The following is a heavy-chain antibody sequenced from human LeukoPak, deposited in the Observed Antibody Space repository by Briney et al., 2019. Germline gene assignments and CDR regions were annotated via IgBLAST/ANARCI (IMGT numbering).Heavy chain of an antibody. CDR2: VSIYNDNT. CDR3: ARTGHYQFDS. D-gene: IGHD3-9*01. CDR1: GYSFTDYD. J-gene: IGHJ4*02. Sequence: ASVKVSCKASGYSFTDYDFSWVRQAPGQGLEWLGWVSIYNDNTKYAREFQDRITMTTDISTNTAYMELKSLTSDDTAVYFCARTGHYQFDSWGQGTLVTVSS. V-gene: IGHV1-18*01.